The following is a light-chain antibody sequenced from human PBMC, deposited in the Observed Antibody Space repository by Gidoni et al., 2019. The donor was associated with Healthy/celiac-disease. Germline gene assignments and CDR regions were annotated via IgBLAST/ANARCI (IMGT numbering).Light chain of an antibody. V-gene: IGKV3-11*01. J-gene: IGKJ4*01. CDR3: QQRSNWPLT. CDR2: AAS. Sequence: VLTQSPATLSLSPGERATLSCRASQSVSSYLAWYQQTPGQAPRLLIYAASNRATGIPARFSGSGSGTDFTLTISSLEPEYFAVYYCQQRSNWPLTFGGGTKVEIK. CDR1: QSVSSY.